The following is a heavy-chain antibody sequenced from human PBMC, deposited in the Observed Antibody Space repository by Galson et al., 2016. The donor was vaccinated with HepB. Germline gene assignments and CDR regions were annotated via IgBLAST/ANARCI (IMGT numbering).Heavy chain of an antibody. V-gene: IGHV3-48*02. CDR1: GFTFSSYS. CDR2: ISSSSTI. CDR3: ARDSHVGATPFDY. Sequence: SLRLSCAASGFTFSSYSMNWVRKAPGKGLEWVSYISSSSTIYYADSVKGRFTISRDNARNSLYLHMNSLRDEDTAVYYCARDSHVGATPFDYWSQGTLVTVSS. J-gene: IGHJ4*02. D-gene: IGHD1-26*01.